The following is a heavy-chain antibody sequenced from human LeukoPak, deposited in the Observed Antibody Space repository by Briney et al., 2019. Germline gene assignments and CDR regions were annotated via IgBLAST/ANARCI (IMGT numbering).Heavy chain of an antibody. D-gene: IGHD6-19*01. J-gene: IGHJ5*02. CDR1: GFSLSTSGMC. Sequence: ESGPTLVKPTQTLTLTCTFSGFSLSTSGMCVSWIRQPPGKALEWLARIDWGDDKYYSTSLKTRLTISKDTSKNQVVLTMTNMDPVDTATYYCARTRIAVAGTGDWFDPWGQGTLVTVSS. CDR3: ARTRIAVAGTGDWFDP. V-gene: IGHV2-70*11. CDR2: IDWGDDK.